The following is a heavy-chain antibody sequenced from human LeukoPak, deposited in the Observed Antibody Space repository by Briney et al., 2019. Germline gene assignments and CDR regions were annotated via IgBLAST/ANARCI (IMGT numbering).Heavy chain of an antibody. CDR3: ARDGEYGTGSYYRGCFDY. J-gene: IGHJ4*02. CDR1: GYTFTRYY. D-gene: IGHD3-10*01. Sequence: ASVKVSCKASGYTFTRYYMHWVRQAPGQGLEWMGWIHPRSGETNYAYKFRGRVTMTRDTSISTTYMDLGSLGSDDTAVYYCARDGEYGTGSYYRGCFDYWGQGTLVTVSS. V-gene: IGHV1-2*02. CDR2: IHPRSGET.